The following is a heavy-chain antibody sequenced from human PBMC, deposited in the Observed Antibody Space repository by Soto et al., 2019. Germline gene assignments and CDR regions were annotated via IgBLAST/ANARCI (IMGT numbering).Heavy chain of an antibody. CDR3: AGFRDLWWGGLDI. Sequence: QLQLQQSGSGLVKPSQTLSLTCAVSGGSISSGGYSWSWIRQPPGKGLEWIGYIYHSGSTYYNPSLKSRVTISVDRSKNQFSLMLSSVTAADTAVYYCAGFRDLWWGGLDIWGQGTMVTVSS. D-gene: IGHD2-21*01. CDR1: GGSISSGGYS. CDR2: IYHSGST. J-gene: IGHJ3*02. V-gene: IGHV4-30-2*01.